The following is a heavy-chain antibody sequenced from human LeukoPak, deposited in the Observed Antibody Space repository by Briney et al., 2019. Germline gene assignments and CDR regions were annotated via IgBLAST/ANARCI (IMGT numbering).Heavy chain of an antibody. V-gene: IGHV1-18*04. CDR1: GYTFTGYY. CDR2: ISAYNGNT. J-gene: IGHJ4*02. D-gene: IGHD3-3*01. Sequence: ASVKVSCKASGYTFTGYYMHWVRQAPGQGLEWMGWISAYNGNTNYAQKLQGRVTMTTDTSTSAAYMELRSLRSDDTAVYYCARVSSGYPKTFDYWGQGTLVTVSS. CDR3: ARVSSGYPKTFDY.